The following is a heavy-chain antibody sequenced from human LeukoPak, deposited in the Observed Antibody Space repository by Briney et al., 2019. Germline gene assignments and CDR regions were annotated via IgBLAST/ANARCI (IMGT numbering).Heavy chain of an antibody. Sequence: SETLSLTCAVSGGSISSNNWWSWVRQPLGKGLEWIGEIYHIGRTSYNPSLKSRVTISVDKSKNQFSLNLSSVTAADTAVYYCARDLRVVGAPGWGQGTLVTVSS. CDR1: GGSISSNNW. V-gene: IGHV4-4*02. J-gene: IGHJ1*01. D-gene: IGHD2-15*01. CDR2: IYHIGRT. CDR3: ARDLRVVGAPG.